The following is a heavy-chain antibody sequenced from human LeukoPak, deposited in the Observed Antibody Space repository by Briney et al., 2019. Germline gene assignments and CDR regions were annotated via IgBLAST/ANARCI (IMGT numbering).Heavy chain of an antibody. D-gene: IGHD3-9*01. CDR2: IRYDGSIK. J-gene: IGHJ4*02. V-gene: IGHV3-30*02. CDR3: VRDADWSFDY. CDR1: GFTFSSYG. Sequence: GGSLRLSCAASGFTFSSYGMHWVRQTPGKGLEWVAFIRYDGSIKHYADSVKGRFTISRDNSKNTLYVQMNSLRVQDTAMYFCVRDADWSFDYWGQGTLVTVSS.